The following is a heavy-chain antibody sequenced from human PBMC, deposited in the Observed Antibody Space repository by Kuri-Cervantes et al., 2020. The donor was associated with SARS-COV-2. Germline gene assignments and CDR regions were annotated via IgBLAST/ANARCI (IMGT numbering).Heavy chain of an antibody. V-gene: IGHV1-2*02. D-gene: IGHD4-11*01. CDR1: GYTFSGYY. CDR2: INPNSGAT. CDR3: ARRHSNYQYRYYYYYYYVDV. J-gene: IGHJ6*03. Sequence: ASVKVSCKASGYTFSGYYMHWVRQAPGQGLEWMGWINPNSGATDYAQKFQGRVTMTRNTSISTAYMELSSLGSEDTAVYYCARRHSNYQYRYYYYYYYVDVWGKGTTVTVSS.